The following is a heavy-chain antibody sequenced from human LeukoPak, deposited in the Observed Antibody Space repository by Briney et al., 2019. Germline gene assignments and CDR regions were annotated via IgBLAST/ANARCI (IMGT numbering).Heavy chain of an antibody. CDR1: GFTFSNYW. J-gene: IGHJ1*01. D-gene: IGHD3-22*01. CDR3: VVGDYYDSSGYYRAFQH. V-gene: IGHV3-48*04. CDR2: ISSSGSTI. Sequence: GGSLRLSCAASGFTFSNYWMSWLRQAPGKWLEWVSYISSSGSTIYYADSVKGRFTISRDNAKNSLYLQMNSLRAEATAVYYCVVGDYYDSSGYYRAFQHWGQGTLVTVSS.